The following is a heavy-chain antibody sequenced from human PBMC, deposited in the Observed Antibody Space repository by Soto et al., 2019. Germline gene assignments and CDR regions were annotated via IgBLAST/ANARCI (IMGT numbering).Heavy chain of an antibody. CDR1: GFTFSSYA. J-gene: IGHJ4*02. D-gene: IGHD6-13*01. V-gene: IGHV3-23*01. CDR3: AKDSSNTTEAAAGQPFYY. Sequence: GGSLRLSCAASGFTFSSYAMSWVRQAPGKGLEWVSAISGSGGSTYYADSVKGRFTISRDNSKNTLYLQMNSLRAEDTAVYYCAKDSSNTTEAAAGQPFYYWGQGTLVTVSS. CDR2: ISGSGGST.